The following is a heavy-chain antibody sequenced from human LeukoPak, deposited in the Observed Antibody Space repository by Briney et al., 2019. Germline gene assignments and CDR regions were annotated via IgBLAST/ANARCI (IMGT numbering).Heavy chain of an antibody. J-gene: IGHJ3*02. CDR3: ARQGGYHFPNAFDI. CDR2: ISSSSSTI. D-gene: IGHD5-12*01. Sequence: GGSLRLSCAASGFTFSSYSMNWVRQAPGKGLEWVSYISSSSSTIYYADSVKGRFTISRDNAKNSLYLQMNSLRAEDTAVYYCARQGGYHFPNAFDIWGQGTLVTVSS. V-gene: IGHV3-48*01. CDR1: GFTFSSYS.